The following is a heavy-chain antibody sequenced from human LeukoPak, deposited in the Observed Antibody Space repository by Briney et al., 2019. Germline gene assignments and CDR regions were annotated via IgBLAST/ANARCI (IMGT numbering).Heavy chain of an antibody. D-gene: IGHD6-13*01. CDR2: INHSGST. CDR3: ARLGYSSSWYKYNWFDP. V-gene: IGHV4-34*01. J-gene: IGHJ5*02. Sequence: PSETLSLTCAVYGGSFSGYYWSWIRQPPGKGLEWIGEINHSGSTNYNPSLKSRVTISVDTSKNQFSLKLSSVTAADTAVYYCARLGYSSSWYKYNWFDPWGQGTLVTVSS. CDR1: GGSFSGYY.